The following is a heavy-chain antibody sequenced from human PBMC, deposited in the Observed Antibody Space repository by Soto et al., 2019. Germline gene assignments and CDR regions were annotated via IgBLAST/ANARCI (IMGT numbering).Heavy chain of an antibody. CDR1: GFTFRSYG. D-gene: IGHD3-3*01. V-gene: IGHV3-30*19. CDR2: IKSDGTTA. J-gene: IGHJ5*02. CDR3: ANPRSSLEWPPFDP. Sequence: QVKLVESGGGVVQPGRSRRLSCVTSGFTFRSYGMHWVRQSPDKGLEWVAVIKSDGTTADYIESVKGRFFISRDNSKKTVYLQMNNLRPEDTGIYYCANPRSSLEWPPFDPWGQGTLVTVSS.